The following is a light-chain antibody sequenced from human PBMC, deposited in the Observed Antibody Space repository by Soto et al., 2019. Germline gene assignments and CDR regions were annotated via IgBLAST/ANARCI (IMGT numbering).Light chain of an antibody. V-gene: IGKV3-11*01. CDR3: QQYGGSPRT. Sequence: IVLTQSPATLSLSPGERATLSCRASQTVSGHLAWYQQRPGQAPRFLMYDASTRATGIPARFSGSGSGTEFTLTISSLEPEDFAVYYCQQYGGSPRTFGQGTKVEVK. J-gene: IGKJ1*01. CDR2: DAS. CDR1: QTVSGH.